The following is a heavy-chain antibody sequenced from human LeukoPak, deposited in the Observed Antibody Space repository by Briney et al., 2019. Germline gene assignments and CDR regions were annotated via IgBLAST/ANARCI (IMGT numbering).Heavy chain of an antibody. CDR2: IYTRGST. V-gene: IGHV4-4*07. D-gene: IGHD3-9*01. CDR1: GGSISSYY. J-gene: IGHJ4*02. CDR3: ARIRPRRFYDILTGYYTPDY. Sequence: SETLSLTCTVSGGSISSYYWGWIRQPAGKGLEWIGRIYTRGSTNYNPSLKSRVTISVDTSKNQFSLKLSSVTAADTAVYYCARIRPRRFYDILTGYYTPDYWGQGTLVTVSS.